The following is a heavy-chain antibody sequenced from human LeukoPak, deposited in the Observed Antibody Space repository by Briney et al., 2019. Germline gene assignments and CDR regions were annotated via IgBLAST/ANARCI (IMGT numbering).Heavy chain of an antibody. CDR2: ISGSGGST. V-gene: IGHV3-23*01. CDR3: AKSGGATVSGYYGMDV. D-gene: IGHD1-26*01. CDR1: GFIFSTYG. J-gene: IGHJ6*02. Sequence: GGSLRLSCVGSGFIFSTYGMSWVRQAPGKGLEWVSAISGSGGSTYYADSVKGRFTISRDNSKNTLYLQMNSLGAEDTAVYYCAKSGGATVSGYYGMDVWGQGTTVTVSS.